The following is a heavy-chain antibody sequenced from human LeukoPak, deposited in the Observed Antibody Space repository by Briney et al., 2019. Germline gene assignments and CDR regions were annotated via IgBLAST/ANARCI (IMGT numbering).Heavy chain of an antibody. D-gene: IGHD6-13*01. CDR3: ARELSSSTRPLDY. V-gene: IGHV3-30-3*01. CDR1: GFTFSSYA. Sequence: PGGPLRHSCAASGFTFSSYAIHWVRQAPGKGLEWVAVISYDGSNKYYADSVKGRFTISRDNSKNTLYLQMNSLRAEDTAVYYCARELSSSTRPLDYWGQGTLVTVSS. J-gene: IGHJ4*02. CDR2: ISYDGSNK.